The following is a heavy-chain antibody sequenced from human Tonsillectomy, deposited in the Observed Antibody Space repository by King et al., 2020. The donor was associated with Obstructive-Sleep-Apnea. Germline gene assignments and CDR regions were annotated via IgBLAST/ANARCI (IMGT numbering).Heavy chain of an antibody. CDR1: GFIFSDYY. CDR3: ARDRVVPAASEFDY. Sequence: VQLVESGGGLVKPGGSLRLSCTASGFIFSDYYMTWIRQAPGKGLEGVSYISCSSSYTNSAYSVKGRFTSSRDNAKNSLYLQMNSLRAEDTAVYYCARDRVVPAASEFDYWGQGILVTVSS. V-gene: IGHV3-11*06. D-gene: IGHD2-2*01. J-gene: IGHJ4*02. CDR2: ISCSSSYT.